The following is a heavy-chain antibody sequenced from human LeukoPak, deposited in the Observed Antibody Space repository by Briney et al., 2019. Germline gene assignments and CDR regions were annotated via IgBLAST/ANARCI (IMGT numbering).Heavy chain of an antibody. CDR3: ARLAAGKVIDY. D-gene: IGHD6-13*01. J-gene: IGHJ4*02. V-gene: IGHV3-53*01. CDR2: IYSGNST. Sequence: PGGSLRLSCEASGFTVGTNYMSWVRQAPGKGLEWASVIYSGNSTYYTDSVRGRFTISRDNSKNTLYLHMISLRADDTAVYYCARLAAGKVIDYWGQGTLVTVSS. CDR1: GFTVGTNY.